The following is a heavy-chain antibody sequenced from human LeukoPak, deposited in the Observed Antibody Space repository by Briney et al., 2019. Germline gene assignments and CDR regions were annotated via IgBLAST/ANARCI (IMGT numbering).Heavy chain of an antibody. V-gene: IGHV3-21*01. CDR2: ISSSSSYI. CDR3: ARVDSSGLRLDGGWFDP. D-gene: IGHD6-19*01. Sequence: GGSLRLSCAASGFTFSSYSMNWIRQAPGKGLEWVSSISSSSSYIYYADSVKGRFTISRDNAKNSLYLQMNSLRAEDTAVYYCARVDSSGLRLDGGWFDPWGQGTLVTVSS. J-gene: IGHJ5*02. CDR1: GFTFSSYS.